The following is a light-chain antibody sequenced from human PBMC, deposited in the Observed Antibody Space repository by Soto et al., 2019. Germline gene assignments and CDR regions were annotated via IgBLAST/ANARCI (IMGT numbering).Light chain of an antibody. V-gene: IGKV3-11*01. J-gene: IGKJ4*01. CDR3: QQRSNWPSLT. CDR1: QSVGSY. CDR2: DAS. Sequence: EIVLIQSPATLSLSPGERATLSCSASQSVGSYLAWYQHKPGQAPRLLISDASNRATGIPARFSGSGSETDFTLTISSLEPEDSAVYCGQQRSNWPSLTFSGGTKVEIK.